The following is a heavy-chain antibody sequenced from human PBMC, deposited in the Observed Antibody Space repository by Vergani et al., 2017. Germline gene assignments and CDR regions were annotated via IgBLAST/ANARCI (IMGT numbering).Heavy chain of an antibody. CDR3: AXTLYGSLWDIQGSWFDP. V-gene: IGHV4-31*03. D-gene: IGHD2-15*01. CDR1: GGSISSGGYY. Sequence: QVQLQESGPGLVKPSQTLSLTCTVSGGSISSGGYYWSWIRQHPGKGLEWIGYIYYSGSTYYNPSLKSRVTISVDTYKNQFSLKLSSVTAADTAVYYCAXTLYGSLWDIQGSWFDPWGQGTLVTVSS. CDR2: IYYSGST. J-gene: IGHJ5*02.